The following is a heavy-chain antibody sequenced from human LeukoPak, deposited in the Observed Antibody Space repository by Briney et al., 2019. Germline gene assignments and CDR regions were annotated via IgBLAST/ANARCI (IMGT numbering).Heavy chain of an antibody. CDR2: IWYDGSNK. Sequence: PGGSLRLSCAASGFTFSSYGMHWVHQAPGKGLEWVAVIWYDGSNKYYADSVKGRFTISRDNSKNTLYLQMNSLRAEDTAVYYCARNGHTFREYYDILTGYHEFYYFDYWGQGTLVTVSS. J-gene: IGHJ4*02. CDR3: ARNGHTFREYYDILTGYHEFYYFDY. V-gene: IGHV3-33*01. CDR1: GFTFSSYG. D-gene: IGHD3-9*01.